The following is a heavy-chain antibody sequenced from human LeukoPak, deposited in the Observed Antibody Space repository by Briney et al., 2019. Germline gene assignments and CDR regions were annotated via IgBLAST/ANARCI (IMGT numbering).Heavy chain of an antibody. CDR3: ARHDSCSTSCYRRGFDP. CDR1: GGSISSYY. J-gene: IGHJ5*02. CDR2: IYYSGST. Sequence: SETLSLTCTVSGGSISSYYWGWIRQPPGKGLEWIGSIYYSGSTYYNPSLKSRVTISVDTSKNQFSLKLSSVTAADTAVYYCARHDSCSTSCYRRGFDPWGQGTLVTVPS. V-gene: IGHV4-39*01. D-gene: IGHD2-2*02.